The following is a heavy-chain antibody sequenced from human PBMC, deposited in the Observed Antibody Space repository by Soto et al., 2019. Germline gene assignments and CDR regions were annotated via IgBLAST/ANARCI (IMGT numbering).Heavy chain of an antibody. Sequence: VSSNSAAWNWIRQSPSRGLEWLGRTYYRSKWYNDYAVSVKSRITINPDTSKNQFSLQLNSVTPEDTAVYYCARDRLTWGYSSSGGNYGMDVWGQGTTVTVSS. CDR2: TYYRSKWYN. V-gene: IGHV6-1*01. CDR3: ARDRLTWGYSSSGGNYGMDV. CDR1: VSSNSAA. J-gene: IGHJ6*02. D-gene: IGHD6-6*01.